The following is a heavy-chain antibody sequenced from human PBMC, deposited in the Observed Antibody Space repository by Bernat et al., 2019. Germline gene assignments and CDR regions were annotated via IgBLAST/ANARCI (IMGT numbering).Heavy chain of an antibody. V-gene: IGHV3-21*05. CDR2: ISRISSHI. CDR1: GFTFSDFS. CDR3: APDPADSLTRNWFDP. J-gene: IGHJ5*02. D-gene: IGHD4-4*01. Sequence: EMQLVESGGGLVKPGGSLRLSCTASGFTFSDFSMNWVRQAPGKGLEWLSYISRISSHIYYADSVKGRFTISRDNAKSTLYLQMNSLRADDTAVYYCAPDPADSLTRNWFDPWGQGTLVTVSS.